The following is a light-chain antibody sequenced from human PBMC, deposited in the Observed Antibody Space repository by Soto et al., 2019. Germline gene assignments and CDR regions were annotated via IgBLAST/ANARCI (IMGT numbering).Light chain of an antibody. Sequence: DIQMTQFPFTLSGSVGDRVTITCGASQSISNWLAWYQQKPGTAPKVLIYHASNLQSGVPSRFSGSGSGTEFTLTINNLEPEDFAVYYCQVRTNWSIAFGRGTRLEIK. J-gene: IGKJ5*01. CDR3: QVRTNWSIA. CDR1: QSISNW. CDR2: HAS. V-gene: IGKV1-5*01.